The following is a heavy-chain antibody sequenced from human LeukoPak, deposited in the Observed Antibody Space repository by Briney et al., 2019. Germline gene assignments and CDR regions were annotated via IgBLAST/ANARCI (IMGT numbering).Heavy chain of an antibody. CDR3: ARYGNGKDYFDY. Sequence: GGSLRLSCAASGFSVTRNYVSWVRQAPGKGLEWVSLMYRGGGTSYAGSVKGRLTISRDTSKNALYLQMSSLRAEDTPLYYCARYGNGKDYFDYWGQGTLVTVSS. D-gene: IGHD3-10*01. CDR1: GFSVTRNY. CDR2: MYRGGGT. V-gene: IGHV3-53*01. J-gene: IGHJ4*02.